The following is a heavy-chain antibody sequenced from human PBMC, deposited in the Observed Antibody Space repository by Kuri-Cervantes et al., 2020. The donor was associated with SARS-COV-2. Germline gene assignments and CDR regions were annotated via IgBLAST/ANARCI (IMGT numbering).Heavy chain of an antibody. CDR1: GYTFTSYA. V-gene: IGHV1-2*02. Sequence: ASVKVSCKASGYTFTSYAMHWVRQAPGQGLEWMGWINPNSGGTNYAQKFQGRVTMTRDTSISTAYMELSRLRSDDTAVYYCARGGIAARPSPFDYWGQGTLVTVSS. CDR2: INPNSGGT. D-gene: IGHD6-6*01. CDR3: ARGGIAARPSPFDY. J-gene: IGHJ4*02.